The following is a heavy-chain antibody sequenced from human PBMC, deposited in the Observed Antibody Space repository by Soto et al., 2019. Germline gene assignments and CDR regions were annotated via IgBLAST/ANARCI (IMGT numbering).Heavy chain of an antibody. CDR2: INHSGST. J-gene: IGHJ4*02. Sequence: SETLSLTCAVYGGSFSGYYWSWIRQPPGKGLEWIGEINHSGSTNYNPSLKSRVTISVDTSKNQFSLKLSSVTAADTAVYYCAQLQLPQGPPHLPAADYWGQGTLVTVSS. CDR1: GGSFSGYY. D-gene: IGHD4-4*01. CDR3: AQLQLPQGPPHLPAADY. V-gene: IGHV4-34*01.